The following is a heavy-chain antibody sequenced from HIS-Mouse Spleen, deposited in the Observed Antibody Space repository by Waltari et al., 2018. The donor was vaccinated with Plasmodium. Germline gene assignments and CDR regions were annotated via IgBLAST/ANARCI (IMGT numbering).Heavy chain of an antibody. CDR3: ARDRITGTSYFDY. V-gene: IGHV4-39*07. CDR1: GGSISSSSYY. D-gene: IGHD1-7*01. J-gene: IGHJ4*02. Sequence: QLQLQESGPGLVKPSETLSLPFTCSGGSISSSSYYWDWILQPPGKGLEWIGSIYYSGSTYYNPSLKSRVTISVDTSKNQFSLKLSSVTAADTAVYYCARDRITGTSYFDYWGQGTLVTVSS. CDR2: IYYSGST.